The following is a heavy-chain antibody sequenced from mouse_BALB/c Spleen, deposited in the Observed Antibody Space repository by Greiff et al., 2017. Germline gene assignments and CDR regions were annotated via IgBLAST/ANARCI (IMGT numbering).Heavy chain of an antibody. V-gene: IGHV5-15*02. J-gene: IGHJ1*01. CDR2: ISNLAYSI. Sequence: EVQVVESGGGLVQPGGSRKLSCAASGFTFSDYGMAWVRQAPGKGPEWVAFISNLAYSIYYADTVTGRFTISRGNAKNTLYLEMSSLRSEDTAMYYCAREHYGSSYWYFDVWGAGTTVTVSS. CDR1: GFTFSDYG. D-gene: IGHD1-1*01. CDR3: AREHYGSSYWYFDV.